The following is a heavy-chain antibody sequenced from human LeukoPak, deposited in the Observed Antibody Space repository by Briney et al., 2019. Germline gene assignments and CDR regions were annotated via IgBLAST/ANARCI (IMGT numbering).Heavy chain of an antibody. J-gene: IGHJ4*02. V-gene: IGHV1-46*01. CDR2: INPSGGST. Sequence: GASVTVSCTASGYTFTSYYMHWVRQAPGQGLEWMGIINPSGGSTSYAQKFQGRVTMTRDTSTSTVYMELSSLRSEDTAVYYCARAFTYYYDSSGYYINYWGQGTLVTVSS. CDR3: ARAFTYYYDSSGYYINY. CDR1: GYTFTSYY. D-gene: IGHD3-22*01.